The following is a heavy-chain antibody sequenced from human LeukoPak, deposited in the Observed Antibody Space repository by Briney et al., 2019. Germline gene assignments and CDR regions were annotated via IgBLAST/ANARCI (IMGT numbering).Heavy chain of an antibody. J-gene: IGHJ3*01. Sequence: SETLSLTCTVSGGSISSSSYYWGWIRQPPGKGLEWIGSIYYSGSTYYNPSLKSRVTISVDTSKNQFSLKLISVTAADTAVYYCARHDIVGSSAWIDAFDFWGQGTMVTVSS. CDR3: ARHDIVGSSAWIDAFDF. CDR2: IYYSGST. CDR1: GGSISSSSYY. D-gene: IGHD2-21*01. V-gene: IGHV4-39*01.